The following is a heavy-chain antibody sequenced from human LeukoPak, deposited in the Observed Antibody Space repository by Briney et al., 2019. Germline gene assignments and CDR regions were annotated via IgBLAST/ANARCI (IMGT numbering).Heavy chain of an antibody. V-gene: IGHV3-11*04. J-gene: IGHJ3*02. CDR3: ARRSSSSWYGAFDI. CDR1: GFTFSDYY. D-gene: IGHD6-13*01. Sequence: GGSLRLTCAASGFTFSDYYMSWIRQAPGRGLEWVSYISSSGSTIYYADSVKGRFTISRDNAKNSLYLQMNSLRAEDTAVYYCARRSSSSWYGAFDIWGQGTMVTVSS. CDR2: ISSSGSTI.